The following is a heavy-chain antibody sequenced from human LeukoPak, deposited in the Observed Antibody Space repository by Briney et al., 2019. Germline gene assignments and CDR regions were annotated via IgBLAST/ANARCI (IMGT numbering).Heavy chain of an antibody. CDR2: IYPGDSDT. Sequence: GESLKISCKGSGYSFTSYWIGWVRQMPGKGLEWMGIIYPGDSDTRYSPSFQGQVTISADKSISTAYLQWSSLKASDTAMYYCARRYSSSSVALTAGFYFDYWGQGTLVTVSS. CDR1: GYSFTSYW. CDR3: ARRYSSSSVALTAGFYFDY. D-gene: IGHD6-6*01. V-gene: IGHV5-51*01. J-gene: IGHJ4*02.